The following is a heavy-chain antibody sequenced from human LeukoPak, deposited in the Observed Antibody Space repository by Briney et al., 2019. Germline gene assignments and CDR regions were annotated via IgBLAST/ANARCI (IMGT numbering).Heavy chain of an antibody. D-gene: IGHD3-22*01. Sequence: PGGSLRLSCAASGFTFSSYAMNWVRQAPGKGLEWVSAISGSGGSTYYADSVKGRFTISRDNSKNTLYLQMNSLRAEDRAVYYCAKASAMIVVVSKHSDYWGQGTLVTVSS. J-gene: IGHJ4*02. CDR2: ISGSGGST. CDR3: AKASAMIVVVSKHSDY. V-gene: IGHV3-23*01. CDR1: GFTFSSYA.